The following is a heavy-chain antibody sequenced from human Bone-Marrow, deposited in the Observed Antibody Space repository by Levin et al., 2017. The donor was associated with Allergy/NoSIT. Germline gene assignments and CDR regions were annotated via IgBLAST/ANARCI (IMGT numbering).Heavy chain of an antibody. CDR1: GGSFSNYA. J-gene: IGHJ4*02. Sequence: SVKVSCKTSGGSFSNYAFSWVRQAPGQGLEWMGGVVPIFLSPKYAQRFQGRVTVTADESTSTVYMELSSLTSDDTAVYYCARGQGTWGTAWFYWGQGTLITVSS. CDR2: VVPIFLSP. D-gene: IGHD6-19*01. V-gene: IGHV1-69*13. CDR3: ARGQGTWGTAWFY.